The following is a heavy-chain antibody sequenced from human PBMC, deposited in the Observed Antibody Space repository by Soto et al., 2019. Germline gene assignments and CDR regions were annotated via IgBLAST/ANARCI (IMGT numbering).Heavy chain of an antibody. J-gene: IGHJ5*02. CDR3: ARVLLTPSTNLDR. D-gene: IGHD2-15*01. V-gene: IGHV4-31*03. Sequence: SETLSLTCTVSGGSISSGTYFWSWVRQRPGEGLEWIGNIYYTGITYYNLSLKSRVAISVDTSKNQFSLTLTSVTAADTAIYYCARVLLTPSTNLDRWGQGTLVTVYS. CDR1: GGSISSGTYF. CDR2: IYYTGIT.